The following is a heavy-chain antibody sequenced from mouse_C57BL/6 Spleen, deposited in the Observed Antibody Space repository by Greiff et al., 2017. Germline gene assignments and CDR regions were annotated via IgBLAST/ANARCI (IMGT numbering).Heavy chain of an antibody. CDR2: ISSGGSYT. V-gene: IGHV5-6*01. J-gene: IGHJ4*01. Sequence: EVQRVESGGDLVKPGGSLKLSCAASGFTFSSYGMSWVRQTPDKRLEWVATISSGGSYTYYPDSVKGRFTISRDNAKNTLYLQMSSLKSEDTAMYYCARRHYGSSYAKDDWGQGTSVTVSS. CDR1: GFTFSSYG. CDR3: ARRHYGSSYAKDD. D-gene: IGHD1-1*01.